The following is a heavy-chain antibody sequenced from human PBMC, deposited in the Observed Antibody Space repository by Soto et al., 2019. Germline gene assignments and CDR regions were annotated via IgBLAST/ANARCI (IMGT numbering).Heavy chain of an antibody. CDR2: INPSGGST. V-gene: IGHV1-46*01. Sequence: ASVKIYCKASGYTFTSYYMHGVRQAPGQGLEWMGIINPSGGSTSYAQKFQGRVTMTRDTSTSTVYMELSSLRSEDTAVYYCARDYYGSGSPSVWFDPWGQGTLVTVSS. D-gene: IGHD3-10*01. CDR3: ARDYYGSGSPSVWFDP. J-gene: IGHJ5*02. CDR1: GYTFTSYY.